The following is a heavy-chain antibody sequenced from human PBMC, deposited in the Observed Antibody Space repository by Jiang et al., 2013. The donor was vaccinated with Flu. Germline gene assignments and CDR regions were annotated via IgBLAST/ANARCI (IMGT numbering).Heavy chain of an antibody. D-gene: IGHD3-10*01. V-gene: IGHV1-46*01. J-gene: IGHJ3*02. Sequence: GAEVKKPGASVKVSCKASGYTFTSYYMHWVRQAPGQGLEWMGIINPSGGSTSYAQKFQGRVTMTRDTSTSTVYMELSSLRSEDTAVYYCAREDTMVRGAHDAFDIWGQGTMVTVSS. CDR1: GYTFTSYY. CDR3: AREDTMVRGAHDAFDI. CDR2: INPSGGST.